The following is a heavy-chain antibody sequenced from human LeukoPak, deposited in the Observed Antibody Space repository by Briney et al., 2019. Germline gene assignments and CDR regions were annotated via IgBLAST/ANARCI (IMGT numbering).Heavy chain of an antibody. CDR2: ISYTGST. V-gene: IGHV4-39*01. D-gene: IGHD6-13*01. J-gene: IGHJ5*02. Sequence: GSLRLSCAASGFTFSSYAMSWIRQPPGKGLEYIGSISYTGSTYYNPSLKSRVTISVDTSKNHFSLKLSSVTAADTAVYWCARHVSGSSWFGPWGQGTLVTVSS. CDR3: ARHVSGSSWFGP. CDR1: GFTFSSYA.